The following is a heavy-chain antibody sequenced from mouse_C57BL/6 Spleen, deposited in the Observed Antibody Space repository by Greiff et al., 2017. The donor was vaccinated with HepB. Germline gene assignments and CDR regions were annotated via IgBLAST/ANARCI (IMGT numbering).Heavy chain of an antibody. D-gene: IGHD1-1*01. CDR1: GYAFSSSW. CDR2: IYPGDGDT. J-gene: IGHJ2*01. V-gene: IGHV1-82*01. CDR3: AREGELLRFDY. Sequence: QVQLQQSGPELVKPGASVKISCKASGYAFSSSWMNWVKQRPGKGLEWIGRIYPGDGDTNYNGKFKGKATLTADKSSSTAYMQLSSLTSEDSAVYFCAREGELLRFDYWGQGTTLTVSS.